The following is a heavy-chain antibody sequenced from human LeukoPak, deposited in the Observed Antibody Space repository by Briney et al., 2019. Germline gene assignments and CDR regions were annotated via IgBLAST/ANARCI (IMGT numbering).Heavy chain of an antibody. Sequence: GGSLTLSCAASRFTFSDSYMSWIRQDPREGLEWVSYISPSSSYANYADSVRGRFTISRDNAKNSLYLQMTSLRAEDTAVYYCARDLDMNGENWYFDLWGRGTLVTVSS. V-gene: IGHV3-11*05. J-gene: IGHJ2*01. CDR2: ISPSSSYA. CDR3: ARDLDMNGENWYFDL. CDR1: RFTFSDSY. D-gene: IGHD7-27*01.